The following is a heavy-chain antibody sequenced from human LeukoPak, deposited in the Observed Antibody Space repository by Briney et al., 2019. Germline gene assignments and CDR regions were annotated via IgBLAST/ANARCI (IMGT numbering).Heavy chain of an antibody. Sequence: SETLSLTCTVSGGSISSYYWSWIRQPPGKGLEWIGYIYYSWTTNYNPSLKSRVTISVDTSKNQFSLKLSSVTAADTAVYYCARGVYIAAAQYGYWGQGTLVTVSS. CDR3: ARGVYIAAAQYGY. CDR2: IYYSWTT. J-gene: IGHJ4*02. V-gene: IGHV4-59*01. CDR1: GGSISSYY. D-gene: IGHD6-13*01.